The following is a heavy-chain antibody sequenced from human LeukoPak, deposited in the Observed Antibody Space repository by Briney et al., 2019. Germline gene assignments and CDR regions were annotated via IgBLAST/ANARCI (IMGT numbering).Heavy chain of an antibody. Sequence: SETLSLTCTVSGGSISSYYWSWIRQPPGKGLEWIGYICYSGSTNYNPSLKSRVTISVDTSKNQFSLKLSSVTAADTAVYYCARDGLLPYDAFDIWGQGTMVTVSS. V-gene: IGHV4-59*01. CDR2: ICYSGST. CDR1: GGSISSYY. J-gene: IGHJ3*02. CDR3: ARDGLLPYDAFDI.